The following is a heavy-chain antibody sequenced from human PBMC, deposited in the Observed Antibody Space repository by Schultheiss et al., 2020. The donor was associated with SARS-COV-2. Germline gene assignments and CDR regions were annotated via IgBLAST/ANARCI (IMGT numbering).Heavy chain of an antibody. CDR2: IDWDDDK. J-gene: IGHJ5*02. V-gene: IGHV2-70*01. Sequence: SGPTLVKPTQTLTLTCTFSGFSLSTSGMCVSWIRQPPGKALEWLALIDWDDDKYYSTSLKTRLTISKDTSKNQVVLTMTNMDPVDTATYYCARGDYDFWSDRGNWFDPWGQGTLVTVSS. CDR1: GFSLSTSGMC. D-gene: IGHD3-3*01. CDR3: ARGDYDFWSDRGNWFDP.